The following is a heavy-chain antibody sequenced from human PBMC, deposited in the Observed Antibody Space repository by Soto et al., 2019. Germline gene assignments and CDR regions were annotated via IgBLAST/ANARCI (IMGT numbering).Heavy chain of an antibody. J-gene: IGHJ4*02. CDR3: ARCIAAGGPIDY. V-gene: IGHV4-31*03. Sequence: PSETLSLTCTVSGGSISSDGYYWTWIRQHPGKGLEWIGYIYYSGSTYYNPSLKSRITISVDTSKNQFSLKLSSVTAADTAVYYCARCIAAGGPIDYWGQGTLITVSS. CDR2: IYYSGST. CDR1: GGSISSDGYY. D-gene: IGHD6-13*01.